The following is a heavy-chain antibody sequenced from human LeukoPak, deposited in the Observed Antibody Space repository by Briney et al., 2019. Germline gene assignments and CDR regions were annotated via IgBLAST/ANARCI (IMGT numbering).Heavy chain of an antibody. V-gene: IGHV3-15*01. CDR3: TGHYYDSP. J-gene: IGHJ5*02. Sequence: GGSLRLSCAACGFTFIIAWMSWVPHAPGGGVEWVGRIKSKTDGGTKDYAAPVKGRFTISRDDSKTTLYLQMTSLKTDDTAVYYCTGHYYDSPWGQGTLVTVSS. CDR2: IKSKTDGGTK. D-gene: IGHD3-22*01. CDR1: GFTFIIAW.